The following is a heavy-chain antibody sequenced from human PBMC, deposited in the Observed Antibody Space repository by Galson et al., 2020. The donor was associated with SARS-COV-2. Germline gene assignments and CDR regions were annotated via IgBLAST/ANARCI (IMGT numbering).Heavy chain of an antibody. D-gene: IGHD6-13*01. CDR3: GRILAAAGTGSDY. V-gene: IGHV2-70*11. CDR2: IDWDDDK. CDR1: GFSLSTSGMC. J-gene: IGHJ4*02. Sequence: SGPTLVKPTQTLPLTCTFSGFSLSTSGMCVSWIRQPPGKALEWLPRIDWDDDKYYSTSLKTRLTISKDTSKNQVVLTMTNMDPVDTATYYCGRILAAAGTGSDYWGQGTLVTVS.